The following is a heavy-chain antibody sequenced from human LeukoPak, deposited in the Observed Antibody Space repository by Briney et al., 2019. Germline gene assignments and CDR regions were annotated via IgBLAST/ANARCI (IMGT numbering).Heavy chain of an antibody. V-gene: IGHV3-74*01. D-gene: IGHD1-26*01. CDR2: INSDGSST. J-gene: IGHJ4*02. Sequence: GGSLRLSCAASGFTFSSYWMHWVRQAPGKGLVWVSRINSDGSSTSYADSVKGRFTISRDNAKNTLYLQMNSLRVEDTAMFYCARDLSFGSLDFRGQGTLVTVSS. CDR3: ARDLSFGSLDF. CDR1: GFTFSSYW.